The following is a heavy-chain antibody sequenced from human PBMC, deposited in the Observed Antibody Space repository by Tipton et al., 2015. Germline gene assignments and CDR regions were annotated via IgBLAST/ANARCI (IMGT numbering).Heavy chain of an antibody. CDR1: GGSVSRGNYY. CDR2: LYYSGSA. Sequence: TLSLTCTVSGGSVSRGNYYWSWIRQPPGQGLEWIGYLYYSGSANYNPSLKSRVTISIDTSKNQFSLRLSAATAADTAVYYCARDGEHGMGVWGHGAAVTVSS. V-gene: IGHV4-61*01. J-gene: IGHJ6*02. D-gene: IGHD3-3*01. CDR3: ARDGEHGMGV.